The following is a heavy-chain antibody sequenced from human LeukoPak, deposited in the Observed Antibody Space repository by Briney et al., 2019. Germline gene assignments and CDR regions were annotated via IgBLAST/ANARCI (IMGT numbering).Heavy chain of an antibody. CDR1: GFTFSNYA. D-gene: IGHD1-26*01. Sequence: GRSLRLSCAASGFTFSNYAIHWVRQAPGKGLGWVAVISYDGSHKFYADSVKGRFTISRDNSKNTLYLQVNSLRAEDTAVYYCARDSGTYLDYWGQGTLVTVSS. J-gene: IGHJ4*02. CDR2: ISYDGSHK. CDR3: ARDSGTYLDY. V-gene: IGHV3-30-3*01.